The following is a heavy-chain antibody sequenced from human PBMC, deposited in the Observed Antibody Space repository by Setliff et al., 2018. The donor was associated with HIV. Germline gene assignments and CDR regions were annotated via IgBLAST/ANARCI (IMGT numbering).Heavy chain of an antibody. CDR1: GGSIRPGNYY. CDR3: ARGLSSQTYWGTRPLGLDY. D-gene: IGHD2-2*01. V-gene: IGHV4-4*08. CDR2: LHSLGSSRVSDTP. Sequence: PSETLSLTCTVSGGSIRPGNYYWTWVRQPPGKGLDWIGYLHSLGSSRVSDTPNYSPSLKSRITISLDTSTRQSSLTMTSVTAADTAVYYCARGLSSQTYWGTRPLGLDYWGQGSLVTVS. J-gene: IGHJ4*01.